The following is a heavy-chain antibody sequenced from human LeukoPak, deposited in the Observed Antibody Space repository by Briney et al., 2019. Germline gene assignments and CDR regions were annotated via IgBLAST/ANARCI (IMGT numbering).Heavy chain of an antibody. Sequence: SETLSLTCTVSGGSIRGYYWSWIRQPPGKGLEYIGYIYYSGITNYNPSLKSRVTISVDTSKSQCSLRLNSVTAADTAMYYCARGFDSSSGWYPAFDIWGHGTMGTVSS. J-gene: IGHJ3*02. CDR1: GGSIRGYY. CDR3: ARGFDSSSGWYPAFDI. CDR2: IYYSGIT. V-gene: IGHV4-59*01. D-gene: IGHD6-19*01.